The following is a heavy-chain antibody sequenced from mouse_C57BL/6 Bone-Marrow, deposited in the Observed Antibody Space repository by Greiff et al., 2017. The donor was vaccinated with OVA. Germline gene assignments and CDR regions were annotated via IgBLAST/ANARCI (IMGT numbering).Heavy chain of an antibody. CDR2: IDPSDSYT. Sequence: VQLQQPGAELVKPGASVKLSCKASGYTFTSYWMQWVKQRPGQGLEWIGEIDPSDSYTNYNQKFKGKATLTVDTSSSTAYMQLSSLTSEDSAVYYCARYGTGIAYWGQGTLVTVSA. CDR3: ARYGTGIAY. D-gene: IGHD4-1*01. J-gene: IGHJ3*01. CDR1: GYTFTSYW. V-gene: IGHV1-50*01.